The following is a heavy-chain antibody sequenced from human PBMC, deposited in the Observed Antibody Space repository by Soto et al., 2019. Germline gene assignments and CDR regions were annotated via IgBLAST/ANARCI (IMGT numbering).Heavy chain of an antibody. D-gene: IGHD1-1*01. J-gene: IGHJ4*02. CDR1: GYIFSHYY. Sequence: QVQLLQSGAEVRKPGASVSISCKASGYIFSHYYMSWVRQAPGQGLEWMGKINPDGGATTFARNFQGRLTLTSDASTGTAYMQLSGLTSDDTAVYYCERGRRYTFWGQGTLVSVSS. CDR2: INPDGGAT. V-gene: IGHV1-46*01. CDR3: ERGRRYTF.